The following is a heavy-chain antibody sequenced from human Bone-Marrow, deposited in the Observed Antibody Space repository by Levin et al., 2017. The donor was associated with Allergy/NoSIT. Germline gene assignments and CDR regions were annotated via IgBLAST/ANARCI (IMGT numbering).Heavy chain of an antibody. CDR3: ARYNYAYNAFDI. J-gene: IGHJ3*02. CDR1: GFTFRSYD. V-gene: IGHV3-13*01. Sequence: GGSLRLSCAASGFTFRSYDMHWVRQATGKGLECVSTIDTAADTYYPDSVRGRFTITRDNAKNSLYLQMNGLSAGDTAVYYCARYNYAYNAFDIWGQGTMVTVSS. D-gene: IGHD3-10*01. CDR2: IDTAADT.